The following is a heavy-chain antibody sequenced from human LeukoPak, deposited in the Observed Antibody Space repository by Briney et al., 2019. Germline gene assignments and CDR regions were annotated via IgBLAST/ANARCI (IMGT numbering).Heavy chain of an antibody. CDR1: GFTFSSYS. V-gene: IGHV3-21*01. CDR3: ARDPYYYDSSGYYGEGFDY. D-gene: IGHD3-22*01. J-gene: IGHJ4*02. Sequence: NPGGSLRLSCAASGFTFSSYSMNWVRQAQGKGLEWVSYISSSRNYIFYADSVKGRFTISRDNAKNSLYLQMNSLRAEDTAVYYRARDPYYYDSSGYYGEGFDYWGQGTLVTVSS. CDR2: ISSSRNYI.